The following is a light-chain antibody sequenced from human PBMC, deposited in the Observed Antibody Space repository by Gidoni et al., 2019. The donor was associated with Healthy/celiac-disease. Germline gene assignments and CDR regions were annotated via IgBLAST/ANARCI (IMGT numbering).Light chain of an antibody. J-gene: IGLJ2*01. CDR3: QVWDSSSYVV. Sequence: SSELTQPLPVSVDLGQTARINCGGNNIGSTNVHWYQQKQGQAPVLVIYRDSNRPSGIPERFSGSNSGNTATLTISRAQAGDEADYYCQVWDSSSYVVFGGGTKLTVL. CDR2: RDS. V-gene: IGLV3-9*01. CDR1: NIGSTN.